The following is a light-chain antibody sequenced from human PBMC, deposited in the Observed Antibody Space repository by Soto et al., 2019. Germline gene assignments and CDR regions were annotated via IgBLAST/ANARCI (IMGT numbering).Light chain of an antibody. V-gene: IGKV3-15*01. J-gene: IGKJ1*01. Sequence: EIVMTQSPATLSVSPGERATLSCRASQSVSSNLAWYQQKPGQAPRLLIYGASTRATGIPARFSGSGSGTDFILTISSLQSEDFAVYCCQQYYDWPWTFGQGTKVDIK. CDR2: GAS. CDR1: QSVSSN. CDR3: QQYYDWPWT.